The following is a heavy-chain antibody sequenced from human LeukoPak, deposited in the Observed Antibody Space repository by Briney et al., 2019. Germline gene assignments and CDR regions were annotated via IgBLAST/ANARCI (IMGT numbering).Heavy chain of an antibody. CDR2: MSPSSGNT. CDR3: ATSPPNWGFDN. J-gene: IGHJ4*02. D-gene: IGHD7-27*01. Sequence: ASVKVSCKASGYTFTSYDINWVRRATGQGLEWMGWMSPSSGNTGYAQKFQGRVTMTRSTSISTAYMELSSLRSEDTAVYYCATSPPNWGFDNWGQGTLVTVSS. V-gene: IGHV1-8*01. CDR1: GYTFTSYD.